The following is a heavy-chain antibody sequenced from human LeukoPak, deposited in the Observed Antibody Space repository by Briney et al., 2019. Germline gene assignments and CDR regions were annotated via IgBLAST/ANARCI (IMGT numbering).Heavy chain of an antibody. D-gene: IGHD4-23*01. J-gene: IGHJ4*02. CDR1: GFTFNTYS. CDR2: INSDGSAT. V-gene: IGHV3-74*01. CDR3: ARDYGGNYYFDY. Sequence: GGSLRLSCAASGFTFNTYSMNWVRQAPGKGLEWVSRINSDGSATIYADSVRGRSTISRDNSKNTLYLQMNSLRAEDTAVYYCARDYGGNYYFDYWGQGTLVTVSS.